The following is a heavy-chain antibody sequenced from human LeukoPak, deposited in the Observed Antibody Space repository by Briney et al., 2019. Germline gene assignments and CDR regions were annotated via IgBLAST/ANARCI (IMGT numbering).Heavy chain of an antibody. CDR2: IYYSGST. J-gene: IGHJ6*03. CDR3: ARQGIGVIAPYYYYYMDV. Sequence: PSETLSLTCTVSGGSISSYYWSWIRQPPGKGLEWVGYIYYSGSTNYNPSLKSRVTISVDTSKNQFSLKLSSVTAADTAVYYCARQGIGVIAPYYYYYMDVWGKGTTVTVSS. CDR1: GGSISSYY. V-gene: IGHV4-59*08. D-gene: IGHD3-22*01.